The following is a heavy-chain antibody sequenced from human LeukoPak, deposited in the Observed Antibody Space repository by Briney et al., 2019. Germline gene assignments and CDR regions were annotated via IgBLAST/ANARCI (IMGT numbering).Heavy chain of an antibody. D-gene: IGHD3-3*01. Sequence: ASVRVSCKTSGYSFTDYYIHWVRQAPGQGLEWMGWINPKSGRTSSARKFQDRVTMTRDPSISTVYMDMAWLTFDDTAIYFCARADFVDAGPYLIGPWGQGTLVTVSS. CDR2: INPKSGRT. J-gene: IGHJ5*02. CDR3: ARADFVDAGPYLIGP. CDR1: GYSFTDYY. V-gene: IGHV1-2*02.